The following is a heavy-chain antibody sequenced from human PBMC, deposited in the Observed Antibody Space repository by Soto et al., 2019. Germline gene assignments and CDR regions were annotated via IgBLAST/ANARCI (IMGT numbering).Heavy chain of an antibody. CDR3: TRGGPLGNYFDY. V-gene: IGHV3-15*07. J-gene: IGHJ4*02. CDR1: GFTFDNAW. CDR2: IKRNVDGGTI. D-gene: IGHD2-15*01. Sequence: EVQLVESGGGLVMPGGSLRLSCAASGFTFDNAWMNWVRQAPGKGLEWVGRIKRNVDGGTIDYAESVKCRFSISRDESKNTFYLQMNSLKTEHTAFYYCTRGGPLGNYFDYWGQGTLVAVSS.